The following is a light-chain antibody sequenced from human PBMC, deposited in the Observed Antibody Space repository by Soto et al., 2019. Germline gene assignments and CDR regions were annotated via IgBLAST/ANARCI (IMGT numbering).Light chain of an antibody. V-gene: IGKV3D-15*01. J-gene: IGKJ1*01. Sequence: EIVLTQSPATLSLSPGERATLSCRASQSVSSKLAWYQQKPGQAPRLLIYGASTRATDIPARFSGSGSGTEFTLSISSLQSEDSAVYYCQQYNSWLWTFGQGTKVDIK. CDR2: GAS. CDR1: QSVSSK. CDR3: QQYNSWLWT.